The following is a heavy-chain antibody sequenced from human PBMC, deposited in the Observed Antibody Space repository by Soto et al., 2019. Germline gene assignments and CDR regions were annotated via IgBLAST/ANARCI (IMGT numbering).Heavy chain of an antibody. D-gene: IGHD3-16*02. Sequence: QVQLQESGPGLVKPSQTLSLTCTVSGGSISSGGYYWSWIRQHPGKGLEWIGYISYSGSTYYNPSLKSRVTISVDTSKNQFSLKLNSVTAADTAVYYCAREYYDYVWGSYPDYWGQGTLVTVSS. V-gene: IGHV4-31*03. CDR2: ISYSGST. CDR1: GGSISSGGYY. CDR3: AREYYDYVWGSYPDY. J-gene: IGHJ4*02.